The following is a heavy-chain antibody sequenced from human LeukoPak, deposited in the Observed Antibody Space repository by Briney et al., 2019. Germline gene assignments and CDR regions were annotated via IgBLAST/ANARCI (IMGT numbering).Heavy chain of an antibody. D-gene: IGHD6-13*01. CDR1: GYTFTGYY. Sequence: ASVKVSCKASGYTFTGYYMHWVRQAPGQGLEWVGWISAYNGNTNYEQKLQGRVTMTRDTSTSTAYMELRSLRSDDTAVYYCARGSWGAAAAADAFDIWGQGTMVTVSS. CDR2: ISAYNGNT. V-gene: IGHV1-18*04. CDR3: ARGSWGAAAAADAFDI. J-gene: IGHJ3*02.